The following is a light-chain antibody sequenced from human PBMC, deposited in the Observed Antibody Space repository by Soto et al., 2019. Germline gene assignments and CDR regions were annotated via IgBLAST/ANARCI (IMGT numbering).Light chain of an antibody. Sequence: QSALTQPASVSGSPGQSITISCTGTSSAVGGYNYVSWYQQYPGKAPKLMIHDVSNRPSGVSNRFSGSKSGNMASLTISGLQAEDEAEYYCSSYTSSNTVVFGGGTKLTVL. V-gene: IGLV2-14*01. CDR1: SSAVGGYNY. CDR2: DVS. J-gene: IGLJ2*01. CDR3: SSYTSSNTVV.